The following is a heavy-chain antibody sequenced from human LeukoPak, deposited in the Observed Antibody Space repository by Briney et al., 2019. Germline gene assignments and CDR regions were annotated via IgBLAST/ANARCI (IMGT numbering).Heavy chain of an antibody. J-gene: IGHJ4*02. D-gene: IGHD6-19*01. CDR1: GGSISSGDYY. Sequence: PSETLSLTCTVSGGSISSGDYYWSWIRQPPGKGLEWIGYIYYSGSTYYNPSLKSRVTISVDTSKNQFSLKLSSVTAADTAVYYCASQEALYSGGWPFDYWGQGTLVTVSS. CDR3: ASQEALYSGGWPFDY. V-gene: IGHV4-30-4*01. CDR2: IYYSGST.